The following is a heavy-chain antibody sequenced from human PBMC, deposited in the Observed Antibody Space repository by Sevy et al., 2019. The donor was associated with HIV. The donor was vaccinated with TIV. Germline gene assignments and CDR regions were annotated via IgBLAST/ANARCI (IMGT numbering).Heavy chain of an antibody. CDR2: ISGGGGNT. V-gene: IGHV3-64*01. J-gene: IGHJ6*02. D-gene: IGHD3-22*01. CDR1: GFALSNYYA. CDR3: ARKYHDTSGYPRYSMDV. Sequence: GGSLRLSCAASGFALSNYYAMHWVRQAPGKGLEYVSAISGGGGNTYYGTSVKGRFTVSRDNAKNTLYLQMGSLRAEDMAVYFCARKYHDTSGYPRYSMDVWGQGTTVTVSS.